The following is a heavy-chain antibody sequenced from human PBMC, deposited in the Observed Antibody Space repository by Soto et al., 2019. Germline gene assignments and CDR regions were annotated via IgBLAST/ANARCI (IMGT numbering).Heavy chain of an antibody. CDR1: GFTFSSYG. Sequence: QVQLVESGGGVVQPGRSLRLSCAASGFTFSSYGMHWVRQAPGKGLEWVAVIWYDGSNKYYADSVKGRFTISRDNSKNTLYLQMNSLSAEDTAVYYCARVATGMVVVPAATYQPRVPYYYGMDVWGQGTTVTVSS. V-gene: IGHV3-33*01. CDR3: ARVATGMVVVPAATYQPRVPYYYGMDV. CDR2: IWYDGSNK. J-gene: IGHJ6*02. D-gene: IGHD2-2*01.